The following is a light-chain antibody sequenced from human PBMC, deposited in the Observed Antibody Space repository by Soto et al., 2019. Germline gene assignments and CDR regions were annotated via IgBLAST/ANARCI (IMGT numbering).Light chain of an antibody. Sequence: IQLTQSPVSLSSSVGDRVTLTCRASQGISSSLAWYKQKPGKAPKLLIYAASTLQSGVPSRFSGSGSGTDFTLTISSLQPEDFATYYCQQLNSYQITFGQGTRLEI. V-gene: IGKV1-9*01. CDR2: AAS. CDR3: QQLNSYQIT. J-gene: IGKJ5*01. CDR1: QGISSS.